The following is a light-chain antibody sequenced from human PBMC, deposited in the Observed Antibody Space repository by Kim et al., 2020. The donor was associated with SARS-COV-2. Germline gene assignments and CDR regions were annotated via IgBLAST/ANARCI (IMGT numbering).Light chain of an antibody. V-gene: IGLV3-27*01. CDR2: KDT. CDR3: YSYSAAGEPL. J-gene: IGLJ2*01. CDR1: VLAKKY. Sequence: VSPGQTARITGSGDVLAKKYARWFQQKPGQAPVLVLYKDTERPSGIPERFSGSSSGTTVTLTISGAQVGDEGDYYCYSYSAAGEPLLGGGTQLTVL.